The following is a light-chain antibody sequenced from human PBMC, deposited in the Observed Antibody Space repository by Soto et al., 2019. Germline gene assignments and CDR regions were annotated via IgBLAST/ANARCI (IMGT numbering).Light chain of an antibody. CDR3: QQYSTYPST. V-gene: IGKV1-5*03. J-gene: IGKJ2*01. Sequence: DIPMTQSPSTLSASVGDRVTITCRASQNISAWLAWYQHKPGTAPKLLIYKASNLKTGVPSRFSGSGSGTELILTISGLQPDDFATYYCQQYSTYPSTFGPGTKLEIK. CDR1: QNISAW. CDR2: KAS.